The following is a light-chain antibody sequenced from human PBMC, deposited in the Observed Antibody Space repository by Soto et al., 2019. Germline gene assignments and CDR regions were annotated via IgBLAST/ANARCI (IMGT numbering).Light chain of an antibody. J-gene: IGKJ5*01. CDR2: DAS. CDR1: QSVGIN. Sequence: EIVMTQSPATLSVSPGERATLSCRASQSVGINVAWYQQKPGQAPRLLIYDASYRAPGLPARFRGRGSGPDFTLTISSLEPEDFAVYYCQQRSNWPITFGQGTRLENK. V-gene: IGKV3-11*01. CDR3: QQRSNWPIT.